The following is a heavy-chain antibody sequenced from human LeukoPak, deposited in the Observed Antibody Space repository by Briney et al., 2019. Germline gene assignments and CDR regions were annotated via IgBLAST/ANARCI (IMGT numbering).Heavy chain of an antibody. V-gene: IGHV4-59*01. D-gene: IGHD3-22*01. CDR2: IYYSGST. Sequence: SETLSLTCTVSGGSISSYYWSWIRQPPGKGLEWIGYIYYSGSTNYNPSLKSRVTILVDTSKNQFSLKLSSVTAADTAVYYCARGSYYYDSSGYSETGEIDWGQGTLVTVSS. CDR3: ARGSYYYDSSGYSETGEID. CDR1: GGSISSYY. J-gene: IGHJ4*02.